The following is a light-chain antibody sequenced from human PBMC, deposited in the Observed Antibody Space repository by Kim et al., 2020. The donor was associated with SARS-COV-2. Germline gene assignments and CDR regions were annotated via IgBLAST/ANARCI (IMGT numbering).Light chain of an antibody. CDR3: CSYAASTTFV. Sequence: QSALTQPASVSGSPGQSITISCTGTNSDIGTYKYVSWYQHHPGKAPKLLIFDVSKRPSGITDRFSGSKFGDTASLTISGLRAEDEADYYCCSYAASTTFVFGLGTKVTDL. CDR1: NSDIGTYKY. J-gene: IGLJ1*01. V-gene: IGLV2-14*03. CDR2: DVS.